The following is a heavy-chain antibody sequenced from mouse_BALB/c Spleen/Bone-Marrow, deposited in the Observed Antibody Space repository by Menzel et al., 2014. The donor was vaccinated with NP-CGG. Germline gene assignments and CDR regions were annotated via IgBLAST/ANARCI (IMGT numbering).Heavy chain of an antibody. J-gene: IGHJ3*01. CDR2: ISSGGST. Sequence: EVKVVESGGGLVKPGGSLKLSCAASGFTFSSYAMSWVRQTPEKRLEWVASISSGGSTYYPDSVKGRFTISRDNARNILYLQMSSLRSEDTAMYYCARRRGYDYPFAYWGQGTLVTVSA. CDR3: ARRRGYDYPFAY. D-gene: IGHD2-4*01. V-gene: IGHV5-6-5*01. CDR1: GFTFSSYA.